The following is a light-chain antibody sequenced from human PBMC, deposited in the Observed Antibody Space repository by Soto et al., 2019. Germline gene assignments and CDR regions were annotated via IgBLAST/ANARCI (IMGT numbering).Light chain of an antibody. V-gene: IGKV1-12*01. Sequence: DIQMTQSPSSVSASVGDRVTITCRASRNIKTSLAWYQQRPGKGPELLLYDASTLQSGVPSRISGSGSGTDFTLTITRLQPEDFSTFYCQQISSFPPTFGGGTKVAI. CDR2: DAS. J-gene: IGKJ4*01. CDR3: QQISSFPPT. CDR1: RNIKTS.